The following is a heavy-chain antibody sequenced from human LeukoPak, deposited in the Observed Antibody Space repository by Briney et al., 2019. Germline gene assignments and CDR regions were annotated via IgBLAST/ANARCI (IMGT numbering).Heavy chain of an antibody. V-gene: IGHV3-30-3*01. CDR2: ISYDGSNK. Sequence: GGSLRLSCAASGFTFSSYAMHWVRQAPGKGLEWVAVISYDGSNKYYADSVKGRFTISRDNSENTLYLQMNSLRAEDTAVYYCARDWHSFDYWGQGTLVTVSS. CDR3: ARDWHSFDY. J-gene: IGHJ4*02. CDR1: GFTFSSYA.